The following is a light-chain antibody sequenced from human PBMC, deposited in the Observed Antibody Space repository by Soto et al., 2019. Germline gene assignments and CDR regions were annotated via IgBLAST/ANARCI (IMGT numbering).Light chain of an antibody. CDR3: QQRSNWPPT. CDR2: DAS. CDR1: QSVSSC. Sequence: IVLTQSPATLSLSPGERATLSCRASQSVSSCVAWYQQKPGQSPRLLIYDASNRATGIPARFSGSGSGTDFTLTIISLEPEDFAVYYCQQRSNWPPTFGGGTKVDIK. J-gene: IGKJ4*01. V-gene: IGKV3-11*01.